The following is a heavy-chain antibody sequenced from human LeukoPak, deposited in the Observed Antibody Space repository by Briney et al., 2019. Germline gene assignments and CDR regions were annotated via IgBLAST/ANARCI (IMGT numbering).Heavy chain of an antibody. V-gene: IGHV1-18*01. Sequence: ASVKVSCKASGCTFTSYGISWVRQAPGQGLEWMGWISAYNGNTDYAQKLQGRVTMTTDTSTSTAYMELRSLRSDDTAVYYCARTSHCSSTSCYSSWFDPWGQGTLVTVSS. CDR2: ISAYNGNT. CDR1: GCTFTSYG. J-gene: IGHJ5*02. CDR3: ARTSHCSSTSCYSSWFDP. D-gene: IGHD2-2*01.